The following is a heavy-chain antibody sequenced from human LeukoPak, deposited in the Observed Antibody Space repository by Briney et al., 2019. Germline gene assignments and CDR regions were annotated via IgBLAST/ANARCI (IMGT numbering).Heavy chain of an antibody. V-gene: IGHV1-2*02. Sequence: ASVKVSCKASGYTFTGYYMHWVRQAPGQGLEWMGWINPNSGGTNYAQKFQGRVTMTRDTSISTAYMELSRLRSDDTAVYYCARDSGVRGSFDFWGQGTMVTVSS. CDR1: GYTFTGYY. J-gene: IGHJ3*01. CDR2: INPNSGGT. D-gene: IGHD3-10*01. CDR3: ARDSGVRGSFDF.